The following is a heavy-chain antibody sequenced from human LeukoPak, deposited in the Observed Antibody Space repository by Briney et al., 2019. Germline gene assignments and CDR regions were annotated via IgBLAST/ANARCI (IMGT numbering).Heavy chain of an antibody. CDR1: GFTFSSYA. V-gene: IGHV3-23*01. Sequence: GGSLRLSCAASGFTFSSYAMSWVRQAPGRGLEWVSAISGSGGSTYYADSVKGRFTISRDNSKNTLYLQMNSLGAEDTAVYYCAKDATDFGVAVVDYWGQGTLVTVSS. J-gene: IGHJ4*02. CDR3: AKDATDFGVAVVDY. CDR2: ISGSGGST. D-gene: IGHD6-19*01.